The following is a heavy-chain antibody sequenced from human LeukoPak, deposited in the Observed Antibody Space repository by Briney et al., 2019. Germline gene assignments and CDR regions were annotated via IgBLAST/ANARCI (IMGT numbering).Heavy chain of an antibody. Sequence: GGSLRLSCAASGFTFSSYSMNWVRQAPGKGLEWVSVIYSGGSTYYADSVKGRFTISRDNSKNTLYLQMNSLRAEDTAVYYCASVNGYDRRHWGQGTLVTVSS. CDR3: ASVNGYDRRH. V-gene: IGHV3-66*02. CDR1: GFTFSSYS. CDR2: IYSGGST. J-gene: IGHJ4*02. D-gene: IGHD5-12*01.